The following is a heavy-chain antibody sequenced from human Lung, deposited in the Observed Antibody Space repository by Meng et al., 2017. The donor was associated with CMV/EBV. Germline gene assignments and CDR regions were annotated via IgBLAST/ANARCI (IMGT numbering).Heavy chain of an antibody. CDR3: LRRSGGSV. J-gene: IGHJ1*01. CDR1: GDSITNHNW. Sequence: QVTLREPGPALETPSEAMSLTCAVSGDSITNHNWWAWVRQHPGKGLEWIGEIPHRGSSAYNPSLKSRVSMSIDKSKNQFSLKLTSVTAADTAVYHCLRRSGGSVWGQGTLVTVSS. CDR2: IPHRGSS. V-gene: IGHV4-4*02. D-gene: IGHD3-10*01.